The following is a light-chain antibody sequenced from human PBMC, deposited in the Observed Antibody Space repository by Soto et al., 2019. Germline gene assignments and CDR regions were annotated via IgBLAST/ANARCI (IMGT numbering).Light chain of an antibody. Sequence: IQMTQSPSTLSASVGDRVTITCRASQSISSWLASYQQKQGRAPKLLIYDASSLESGVPSRFSGSGSGTEFTLTISSLQADDFATDYCQQYNSYSGTFGQGTKVDIK. CDR3: QQYNSYSGT. CDR1: QSISSW. J-gene: IGKJ1*01. V-gene: IGKV1-5*01. CDR2: DAS.